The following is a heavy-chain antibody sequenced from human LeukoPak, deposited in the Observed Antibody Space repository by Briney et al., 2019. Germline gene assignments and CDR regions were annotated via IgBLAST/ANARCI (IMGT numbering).Heavy chain of an antibody. CDR3: ASGRMDWFDP. Sequence: SSETLSLTCTVSGGSISSGGYYWSWIRQHPGKGLEWIGYIYYSGSTYYNPSLKSRVTISLDTSKNQFSLKLSSVTAADTAVYYCASGRMDWFDPWGQGTLVTVSS. D-gene: IGHD1-14*01. CDR1: GGSISSGGYY. J-gene: IGHJ5*02. CDR2: IYYSGST. V-gene: IGHV4-31*03.